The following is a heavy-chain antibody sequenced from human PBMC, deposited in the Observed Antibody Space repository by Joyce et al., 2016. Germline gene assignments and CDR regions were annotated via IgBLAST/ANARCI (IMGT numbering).Heavy chain of an antibody. CDR3: TRERFVGRTFDI. D-gene: IGHD1-26*01. J-gene: IGHJ3*02. CDR1: GYSFADHY. CDR2: INPKSGGT. Sequence: HAQLVQSGVEVKRPGASVRVSCKASGYSFADHYIYWVRQAPGQGLEWMGRINPKSGGTNYVPKFQGRVTMTRDRSVRVTYMELSGLSSDDTAIYYCTRERFVGRTFDIWGQGTRLTVSS. V-gene: IGHV1-2*06.